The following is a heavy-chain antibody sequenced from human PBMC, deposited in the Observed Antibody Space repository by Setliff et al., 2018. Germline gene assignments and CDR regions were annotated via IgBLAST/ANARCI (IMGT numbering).Heavy chain of an antibody. V-gene: IGHV1-18*01. CDR3: ARGIYYFDIMGDP. Sequence: GASVKVSCKSSGYTFTSYGISWMRQAPGQGLEWMGWSSAYNGKTQYAQKFQGRVTMTTDTSTSTAYIELMSLTSDDTAVYYCARGIYYFDIMGDPWGQGTLVTVSS. CDR1: GYTFTSYG. CDR2: SSAYNGKT. D-gene: IGHD3-22*01. J-gene: IGHJ5*02.